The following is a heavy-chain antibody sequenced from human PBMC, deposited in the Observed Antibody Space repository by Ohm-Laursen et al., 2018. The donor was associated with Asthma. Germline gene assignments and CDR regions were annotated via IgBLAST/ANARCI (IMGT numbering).Heavy chain of an antibody. CDR3: ARGVVSRTTPNWFDP. CDR1: GGSISSSNW. Sequence: SETLSLTCAVSGGSISSSNWWSWVRQPPGKGLEWIGYIHDSGNTQYNPSLKSRVTISLDTSKRQFSLSLNSASAADTAVYYCARGVVSRTTPNWFDPWGQGTLVTVSS. J-gene: IGHJ5*02. V-gene: IGHV4-4*02. D-gene: IGHD2/OR15-2a*01. CDR2: IHDSGNT.